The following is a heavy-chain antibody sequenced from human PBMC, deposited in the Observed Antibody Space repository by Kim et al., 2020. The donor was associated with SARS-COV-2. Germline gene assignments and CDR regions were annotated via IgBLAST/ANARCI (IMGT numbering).Heavy chain of an antibody. CDR1: GYSFTIYW. V-gene: IGHV5-51*01. Sequence: GESLKISCKGSGYSFTIYWIGWVRQMPGKGLEWMGIIYPGDSDTRYSPSFQGQVTISADKSISTAYLQWSSLKASDTAMYYCARTRGGGYYYDSSGLIDYWGQGTLVTVSS. CDR3: ARTRGGGYYYDSSGLIDY. CDR2: IYPGDSDT. J-gene: IGHJ4*02. D-gene: IGHD3-22*01.